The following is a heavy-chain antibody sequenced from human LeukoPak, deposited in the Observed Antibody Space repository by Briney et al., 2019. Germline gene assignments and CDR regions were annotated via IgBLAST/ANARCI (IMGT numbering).Heavy chain of an antibody. CDR3: ARDLMEPGPIL. CDR1: GFTFSSYA. V-gene: IGHV3-23*01. J-gene: IGHJ4*02. CDR2: ISGSGGST. Sequence: PGGSLRLSCAASGFTFSSYAMSWVRQAPGKGLEWASAISGSGGSTYYADSVKGRFTISRDNAKNTLYLQMNSLRAEDTAVYYCARDLMEPGPILWGQGTLVTVSS. D-gene: IGHD2-8*01.